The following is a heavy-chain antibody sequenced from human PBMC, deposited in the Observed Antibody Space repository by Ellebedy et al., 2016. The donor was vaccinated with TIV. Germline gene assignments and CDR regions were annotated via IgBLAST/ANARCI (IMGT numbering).Heavy chain of an antibody. D-gene: IGHD2-15*01. CDR2: IDYSGST. V-gene: IGHV4-31*03. CDR1: GGSIRRGGYY. CDR3: ARAEREGYCSGGSCSTWFDP. J-gene: IGHJ5*02. Sequence: LRLSXTVSGGSIRRGGYYWSWIRQHPGEGLEWIGYIDYSGSTYYNPSLKSRLKISVDTSKNQFSLRLSSVTAADTAVYYCARAEREGYCSGGSCSTWFDPWGQGTLVTVSS.